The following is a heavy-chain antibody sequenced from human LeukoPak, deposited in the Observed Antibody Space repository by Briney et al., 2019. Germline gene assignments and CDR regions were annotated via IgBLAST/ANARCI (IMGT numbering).Heavy chain of an antibody. J-gene: IGHJ4*02. V-gene: IGHV3-23*01. Sequence: PGGSLTLSWPAYGFTLSSYAMSWVRQAPGQGLEWVSSISGSGGSTYYADSVKGRFTISRDNSKNTLYLQMNSLRAEDTAVYYCAKDRNWSSSSSHYFDYWGQGTLVTVSS. D-gene: IGHD6-6*01. CDR2: ISGSGGST. CDR3: AKDRNWSSSSSHYFDY. CDR1: GFTLSSYA.